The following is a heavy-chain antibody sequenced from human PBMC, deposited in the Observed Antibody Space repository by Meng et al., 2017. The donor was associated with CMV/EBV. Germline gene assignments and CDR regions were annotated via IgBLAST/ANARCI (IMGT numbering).Heavy chain of an antibody. J-gene: IGHJ4*02. CDR1: GGSSSSGGYY. CDR3: ARDPNYGSGSPDY. V-gene: IGHV4-31*02. CDR2: IYYSGST. Sequence: VSGGSSSSGGYYWSWIRQHPGKGLEWIRYIYYSGSTYYNPSLKSRVTISVDTSKNQFSLKLSSVTAADTAVYYCARDPNYGSGSPDYWGQVTLVTVSS. D-gene: IGHD3-10*01.